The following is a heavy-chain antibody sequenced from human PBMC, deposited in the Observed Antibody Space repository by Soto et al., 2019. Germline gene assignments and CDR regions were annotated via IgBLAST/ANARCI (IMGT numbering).Heavy chain of an antibody. V-gene: IGHV1-2*02. Sequence: HVQLVQSGTEVKKPGASVRVSCMVSGYPFTTYYIHWVRQAPGQGLEWMGWIDPRSGGTVYEQKFQGRVTMTRDTSISTVYTDLSGLTSDDTALYYCATDDYGIFPYWGQGSLVTVSS. CDR1: GYPFTTYY. D-gene: IGHD3-10*01. CDR3: ATDDYGIFPY. CDR2: IDPRSGGT. J-gene: IGHJ4*02.